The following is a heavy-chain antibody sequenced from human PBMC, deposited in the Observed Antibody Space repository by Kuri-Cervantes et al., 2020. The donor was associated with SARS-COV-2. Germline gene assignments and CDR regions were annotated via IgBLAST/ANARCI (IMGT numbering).Heavy chain of an antibody. V-gene: IGHV4-31*02. CDR3: ARAGVGDFWSGYYGMDV. Sequence: LSLKSRVTISVDTSKNQFSLKLSSVTAADTAVYYCARAGVGDFWSGYYGMDVWGQGTTVTVSS. D-gene: IGHD3-3*01. J-gene: IGHJ6*02.